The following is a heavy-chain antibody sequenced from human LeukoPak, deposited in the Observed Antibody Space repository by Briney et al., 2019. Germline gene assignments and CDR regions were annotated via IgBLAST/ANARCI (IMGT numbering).Heavy chain of an antibody. CDR2: ISGSGGST. J-gene: IGHJ5*02. Sequence: TGGSLRLSCAASGFTFSSYAMSWVRQAPGKGLEWVSAISGSGGSTYYADSVKGRFTISRDNSKTTLYLQMNSLRAEDTAVYYCAKGNSGWPNWFDPWGKGTLVTVSS. CDR1: GFTFSSYA. V-gene: IGHV3-23*01. D-gene: IGHD5-12*01. CDR3: AKGNSGWPNWFDP.